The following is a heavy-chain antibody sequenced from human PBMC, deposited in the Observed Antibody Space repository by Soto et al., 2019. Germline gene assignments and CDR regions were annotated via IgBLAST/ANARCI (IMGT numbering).Heavy chain of an antibody. CDR1: GGPISSGGYY. D-gene: IGHD6-25*01. CDR3: LTCLAASRLKLRMFDP. Sequence: PSETLSLTCTVSGGPISSGGYYWSWIRPHPGKGLEWFGYIYYSGSTYYNPSLTSRVTISVDTSKNQFSLKMSPVTAADTAVYYCLTCLAASRLKLRMFDPWGEGTLVTVSS. V-gene: IGHV4-31*03. J-gene: IGHJ5*02. CDR2: IYYSGST.